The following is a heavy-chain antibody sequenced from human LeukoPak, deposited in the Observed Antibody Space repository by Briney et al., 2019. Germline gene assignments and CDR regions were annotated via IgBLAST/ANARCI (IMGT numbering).Heavy chain of an antibody. D-gene: IGHD3-22*01. Sequence: SETLSLTCTVSGGSISSGDYYWSWIRQPPGKGLEWIGYIYYSGSTYYNPSLKSRVTISVDTSKNQFSPKLSSVTAADTAVYYCARGRSYYDSSGYYYYPYWYFDLWGRGTLVTVSS. J-gene: IGHJ2*01. CDR2: IYYSGST. CDR3: ARGRSYYDSSGYYYYPYWYFDL. V-gene: IGHV4-30-4*01. CDR1: GGSISSGDYY.